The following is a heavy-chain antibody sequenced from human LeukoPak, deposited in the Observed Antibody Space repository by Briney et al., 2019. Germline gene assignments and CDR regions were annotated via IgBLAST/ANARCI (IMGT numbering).Heavy chain of an antibody. CDR3: AREVTPYY. D-gene: IGHD2-21*02. CDR1: GFTFSSYA. CDR2: INRDGSEK. Sequence: GGSLRLSCAASGFTFSSYAMNWVRQAPGKGLEWVANINRDGSEKYYVDSVKGRFTISRDNAKNSLYMQMNSLRAEDTAVYYCAREVTPYYWGQGTLVTVSS. V-gene: IGHV3-7*01. J-gene: IGHJ4*02.